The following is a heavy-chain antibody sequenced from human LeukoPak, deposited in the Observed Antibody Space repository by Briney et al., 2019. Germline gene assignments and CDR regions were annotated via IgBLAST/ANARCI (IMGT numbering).Heavy chain of an antibody. D-gene: IGHD2-15*01. CDR1: GCTFSSYS. Sequence: SVKVSCKASGCTFSSYSIRWVRQAPGQGLEWMGGIIPIFGTTNYAQKFQGRVTITGDVSTSTAYMELSSLRSEDTAVYYCARYHPSRSGGSCYRKFSALTSYYYGMDVWGQGTTVTVSS. V-gene: IGHV1-69*01. J-gene: IGHJ6*02. CDR3: ARYHPSRSGGSCYRKFSALTSYYYGMDV. CDR2: IIPIFGTT.